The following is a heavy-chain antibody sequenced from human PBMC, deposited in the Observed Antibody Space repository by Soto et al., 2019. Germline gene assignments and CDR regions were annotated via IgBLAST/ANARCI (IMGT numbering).Heavy chain of an antibody. J-gene: IGHJ4*02. CDR2: VSYDGKIE. Sequence: QVHLVESGGGVVQPGRSLRLSCAASGFTFNAYGMHWVRQAPGKGLEWVAIVSYDGKIEDYGDSVRGRFTISRGDSSNTLYLQMDSLRPEDTAVYYCAKDPGGSTYYPFLRYSFDYWGPGTLVTVSS. D-gene: IGHD3-3*02. V-gene: IGHV3-30*18. CDR1: GFTFNAYG. CDR3: AKDPGGSTYYPFLRYSFDY.